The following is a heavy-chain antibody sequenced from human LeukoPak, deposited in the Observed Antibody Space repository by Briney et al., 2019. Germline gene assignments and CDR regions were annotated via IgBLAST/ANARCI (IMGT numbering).Heavy chain of an antibody. CDR1: GFTFSSYS. Sequence: SGGSLRLSCAASGFTFSSYSICWVRQTPGKGLEWVSYISGSGSTKYYADSVRGRFTFSRDNAKNSVYLQMNSLRGEDTAVYFCARDMNGYDSRGRMVYWGQGTLVTVSS. CDR3: ARDMNGYDSRGRMVY. V-gene: IGHV3-48*01. D-gene: IGHD3-22*01. CDR2: ISGSGSTK. J-gene: IGHJ4*02.